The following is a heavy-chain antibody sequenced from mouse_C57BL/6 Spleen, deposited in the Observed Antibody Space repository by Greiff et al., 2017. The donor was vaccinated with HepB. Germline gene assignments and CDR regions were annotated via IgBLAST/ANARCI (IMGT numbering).Heavy chain of an antibody. J-gene: IGHJ2*01. Sequence: VQLQKSGAELAKPGASVKLSCKASGYTFTSSWMHWVKKRPGQGLEWIGYNNPSSGYTKYNQKFKDNATLTADKSSSTAYMQLSRLTYEDSVVYYCARQSSVTGFDYRRQRTTLTVPS. CDR2: NNPSSGYT. V-gene: IGHV1-7*01. CDR1: GYTFTSSW. CDR3: ARQSSVTGFDY. D-gene: IGHD3-2*02.